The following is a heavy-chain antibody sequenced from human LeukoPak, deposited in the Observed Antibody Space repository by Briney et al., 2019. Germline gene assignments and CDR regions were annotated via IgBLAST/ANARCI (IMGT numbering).Heavy chain of an antibody. CDR3: ARDVGGKLGGYYYYMDV. CDR2: ISTYNGNT. CDR1: GYTFTSYG. D-gene: IGHD3-10*01. Sequence: ASVKVSCKASGYTFTSYGVSWVRQAPGQGLEWMGWISTYNGNTNYAQKLQGRVTMTTDTSTSTAYMELRSLRSDDTAVYYCARDVGGKLGGYYYYMDVWGKGTTVTVSS. V-gene: IGHV1-18*01. J-gene: IGHJ6*03.